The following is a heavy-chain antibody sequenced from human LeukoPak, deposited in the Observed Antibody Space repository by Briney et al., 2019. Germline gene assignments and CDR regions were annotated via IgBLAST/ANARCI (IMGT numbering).Heavy chain of an antibody. V-gene: IGHV3-11*01. D-gene: IGHD5-18*01. Sequence: GGSLRLSCAGFGFTFGDYHMSWIRQAPGKGLEWVSYITGSGSMTQYTDSVKGRFTISRDNAKNSLYLQMNSLRAEDTAVYYCASLYSYGYADAFDIWGQGTMVTVSS. CDR3: ASLYSYGYADAFDI. J-gene: IGHJ3*02. CDR2: ITGSGSMT. CDR1: GFTFGDYH.